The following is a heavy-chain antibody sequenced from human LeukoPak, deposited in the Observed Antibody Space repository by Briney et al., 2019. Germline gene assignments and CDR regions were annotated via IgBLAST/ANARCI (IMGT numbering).Heavy chain of an antibody. CDR2: INWNSGSI. J-gene: IGHJ6*04. Sequence: SLRLSCAASGFTFDDYAMHWVRQAPGKGLEWVSGINWNSGSIGYADSVKGRFTISRDNGKNSLYLQMSSLRAEDTAVYYCAELGITMIGGVWGKGTTVTISS. D-gene: IGHD3-10*02. CDR3: AELGITMIGGV. V-gene: IGHV3-9*01. CDR1: GFTFDDYA.